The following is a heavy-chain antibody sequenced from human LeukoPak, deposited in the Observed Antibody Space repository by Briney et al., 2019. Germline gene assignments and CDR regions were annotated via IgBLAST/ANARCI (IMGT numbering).Heavy chain of an antibody. CDR2: ISWNSGSI. D-gene: IGHD6-13*01. V-gene: IGHV3-9*01. CDR3: AKGIAAADPFDY. Sequence: PGGSLRLSCAASGFTFDDYAMHWVRQAPGKGLEWVSGISWNSGSIGYADSVKGRFTISRDNAKNSLYLQMNSLRAEDTALYYCAKGIAAADPFDYWGQGTLVTVSS. CDR1: GFTFDDYA. J-gene: IGHJ4*02.